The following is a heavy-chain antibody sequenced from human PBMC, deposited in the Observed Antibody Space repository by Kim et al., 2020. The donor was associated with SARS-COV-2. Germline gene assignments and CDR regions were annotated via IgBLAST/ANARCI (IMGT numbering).Heavy chain of an antibody. J-gene: IGHJ6*02. CDR2: IYYSGST. D-gene: IGHD3-10*01. CDR3: ARAPGSGSYIYYYYGMDV. CDR1: GGSVSSGSYY. Sequence: SETLSLTCTVSGGSVSSGSYYWSWIRQPPGKGLEWIGYIYYSGSTNYNPSLKSRVTISVDTSKNQFSLKLSSVTAADTAVYYCARAPGSGSYIYYYYGMDVWGQGTTVTVSS. V-gene: IGHV4-61*01.